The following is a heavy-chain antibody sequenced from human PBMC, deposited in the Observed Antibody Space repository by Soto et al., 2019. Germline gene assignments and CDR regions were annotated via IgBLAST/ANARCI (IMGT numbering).Heavy chain of an antibody. V-gene: IGHV4-30-4*02. Sequence: SETLSLTCTVSGGSISSGDYYWSWIRQPPGKGLEWIGYIYYSGSTYYNPSLKSRVTISVDTSKNQFSLKLSSVTAADTAVYYCASGYDSSGYHLDYWGQGTLVTVSS. J-gene: IGHJ4*02. CDR2: IYYSGST. D-gene: IGHD3-22*01. CDR3: ASGYDSSGYHLDY. CDR1: GGSISSGDYY.